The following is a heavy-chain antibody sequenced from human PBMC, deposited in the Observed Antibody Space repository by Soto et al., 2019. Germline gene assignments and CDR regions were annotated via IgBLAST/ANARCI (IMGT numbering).Heavy chain of an antibody. CDR3: AKISPDSNLDS. V-gene: IGHV3-23*01. D-gene: IGHD5-18*01. CDR1: GFTFNSHA. CDR2: ICASGGCP. Sequence: GGSLRLSCAASGFTFNSHAMSWVRQARGKGLEWVSAICASGGCPVYADSVRGRFTVSKDNPKNTLYLQMNSLRADDTAIYYCAKISPDSNLDSWGQGTQVTVSS. J-gene: IGHJ4*02.